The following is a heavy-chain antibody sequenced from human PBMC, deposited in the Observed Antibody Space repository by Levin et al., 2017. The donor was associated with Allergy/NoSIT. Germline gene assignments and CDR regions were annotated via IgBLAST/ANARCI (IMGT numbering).Heavy chain of an antibody. Sequence: ESGPTLVKPTQTLTLTCTFSGFSLSTSGMCVSWIRQPPGKALEWLALIDWDDDKYYSTSLKTRLTISKDTSKNQVVLTMTNMDPVDTATYYCARSKKIYDILTGYYPHNWFDPWGQGTLVTVSS. CDR2: IDWDDDK. V-gene: IGHV2-70*01. D-gene: IGHD3-9*01. CDR1: GFSLSTSGMC. J-gene: IGHJ5*02. CDR3: ARSKKIYDILTGYYPHNWFDP.